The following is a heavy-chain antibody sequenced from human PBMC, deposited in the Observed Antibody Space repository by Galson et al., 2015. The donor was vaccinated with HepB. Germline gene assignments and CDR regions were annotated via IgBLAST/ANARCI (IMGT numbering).Heavy chain of an antibody. Sequence: SLRLSCAASGFTFSDYYMSWIRQAPGKGLEWVSYILSSSSTIYYTDSVKGRFTISRDNAKNSLYLQMNSLRAEDTAVYYCTRGVPARGFDYWGQGTLVTVSS. J-gene: IGHJ4*02. CDR1: GFTFSDYY. CDR3: TRGVPARGFDY. D-gene: IGHD2-2*01. CDR2: ILSSSSTI. V-gene: IGHV3-11*01.